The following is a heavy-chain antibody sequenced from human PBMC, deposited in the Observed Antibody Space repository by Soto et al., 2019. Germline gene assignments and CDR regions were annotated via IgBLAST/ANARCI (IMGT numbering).Heavy chain of an antibody. CDR3: AKDWEYSSSWHYYFDY. V-gene: IGHV3-23*01. J-gene: IGHJ4*02. Sequence: GGSLRLSCAASGFTFSSYAMSWVRQAPGKGLEWVSAISGSGGSTYYADSVKGRFTISRDNSKNTLYLQMNSLRAEDTAVYYCAKDWEYSSSWHYYFDYWGQGTLVTVSS. CDR1: GFTFSSYA. D-gene: IGHD6-13*01. CDR2: ISGSGGST.